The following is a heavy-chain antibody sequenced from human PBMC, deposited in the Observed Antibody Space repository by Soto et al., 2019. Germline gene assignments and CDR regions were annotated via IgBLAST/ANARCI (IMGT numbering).Heavy chain of an antibody. CDR2: ISYDGSNK. V-gene: IGHV3-30*18. CDR1: GFTFSSYG. CDR3: AKDGFTLGPFGFDY. D-gene: IGHD3-16*01. Sequence: PGGSLRLSCAASGFTFSSYGMHWVRQAPGKGLEWVAVISYDGSNKYYADSVKGRFTISRDNSKNTLYLQMNSLRAEDTAVYYCAKDGFTLGPFGFDYWGQGTLVTVSS. J-gene: IGHJ4*02.